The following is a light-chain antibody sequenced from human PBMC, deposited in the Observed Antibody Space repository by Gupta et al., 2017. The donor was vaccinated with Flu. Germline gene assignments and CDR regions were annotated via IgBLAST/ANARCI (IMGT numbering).Light chain of an antibody. V-gene: IGLV1-44*01. CDR3: AVWDNSLNGVV. Sequence: SFNIARNPAAWYQQLPGTAPKLLVYSNTQRSSGVSDRFSGSKSGPSASLAISGLQSEDEGHYYCAVWDNSLNGVVFGGGTELTVL. CDR2: SNT. CDR1: SFNIARNP. J-gene: IGLJ2*01.